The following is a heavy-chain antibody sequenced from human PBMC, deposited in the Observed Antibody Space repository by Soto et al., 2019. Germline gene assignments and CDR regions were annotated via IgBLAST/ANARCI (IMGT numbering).Heavy chain of an antibody. V-gene: IGHV3-30*03. CDR2: ISYDGNNK. Sequence: QVQLVESGGGVVQPGRSLRLSCAASGFTFSGYGMHWVRQAPGKGLEWVAVISYDGNNKYYADSVKGRFTISRDNSKNTLYLQMNSLRAEDTAVYYCARSGAYGSGSYNYYYGMDVWGQGTTVTVSS. CDR1: GFTFSGYG. D-gene: IGHD3-10*01. CDR3: ARSGAYGSGSYNYYYGMDV. J-gene: IGHJ6*02.